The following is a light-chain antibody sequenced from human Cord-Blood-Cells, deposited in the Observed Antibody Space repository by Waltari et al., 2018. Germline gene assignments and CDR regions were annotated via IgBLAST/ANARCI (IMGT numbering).Light chain of an antibody. CDR2: GAS. CDR3: QQYGSSPPYT. J-gene: IGKJ2*01. Sequence: EIVLTQSPGTLSLSPGERATLSCRASQSVSSSYLAWYQQKPGQAPRRLICGASSRATGIPDRFSGSGSGTEFTLTISRLEPEDFAEYYCQQYGSSPPYTFGQGTKLEIK. CDR1: QSVSSSY. V-gene: IGKV3-20*01.